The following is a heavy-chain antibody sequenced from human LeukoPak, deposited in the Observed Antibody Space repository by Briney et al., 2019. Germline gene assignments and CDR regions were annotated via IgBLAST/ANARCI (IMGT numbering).Heavy chain of an antibody. Sequence: ASVKVSCKASGYTFTGYYMHWVRQAPGQGLEWMGWINPNSGGTNYAQKFQGRVTMTRDTSISTAYMELSSLRSEDTAVYYCARGSSGWYSGAFDIWGQGTMVTVSS. D-gene: IGHD6-19*01. CDR2: INPNSGGT. CDR3: ARGSSGWYSGAFDI. V-gene: IGHV1-2*02. J-gene: IGHJ3*02. CDR1: GYTFTGYY.